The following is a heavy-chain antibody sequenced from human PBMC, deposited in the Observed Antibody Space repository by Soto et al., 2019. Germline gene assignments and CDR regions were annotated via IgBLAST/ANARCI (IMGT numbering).Heavy chain of an antibody. J-gene: IGHJ4*02. CDR2: IWYDGSNK. V-gene: IGHV3-33*01. Sequence: LXLACAASAFTFSSYVMHWVRQAPGKGLEWVAVIWYDGSNKYYADSGKGRFTISRDNSKNTLYLQMNSLRAEDTAVYYCARAPRYDSSGYNRYWGQGTLVTVSS. D-gene: IGHD3-22*01. CDR1: AFTFSSYV. CDR3: ARAPRYDSSGYNRY.